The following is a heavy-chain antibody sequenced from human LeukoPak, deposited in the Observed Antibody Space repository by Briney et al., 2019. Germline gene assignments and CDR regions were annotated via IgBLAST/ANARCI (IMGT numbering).Heavy chain of an antibody. D-gene: IGHD1-1*01. CDR2: INPNSGGT. Sequence: GASVKVSCKASGYTFTGYYMHWVRQAPGQGLEWMGWINPNSGGTNYAQKFQGRVTMTRDTSISTAYMELSRLRSDDTAVYYCARDRPGFGTIESPEYWGQGTLVTVSS. V-gene: IGHV1-2*02. CDR3: ARDRPGFGTIESPEY. CDR1: GYTFTGYY. J-gene: IGHJ4*02.